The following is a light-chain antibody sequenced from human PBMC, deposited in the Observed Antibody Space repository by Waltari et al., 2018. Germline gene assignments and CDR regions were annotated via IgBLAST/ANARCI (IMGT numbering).Light chain of an antibody. Sequence: DIQMTQSPSSLSASVGDRVTISCRSSQTISNYVNWYQQKPGKAPKLLIYAASSLQSGVPSRFSASGSGTDFTLTIGSLQPEDFATYYCQQSYIAPYTFGQGTKLEIK. J-gene: IGKJ2*01. CDR3: QQSYIAPYT. CDR1: QTISNY. V-gene: IGKV1-39*01. CDR2: AAS.